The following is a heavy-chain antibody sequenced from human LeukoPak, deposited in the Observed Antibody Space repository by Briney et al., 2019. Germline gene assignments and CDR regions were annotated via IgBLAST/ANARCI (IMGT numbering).Heavy chain of an antibody. CDR3: ARTYYYDSSGYYPI. J-gene: IGHJ3*02. Sequence: KPSETLSLTCTVSGYSISSGYFWGWIRQSPGKGLEWIGYIYYSGSTNYNPSLKSRVTISVDTSKNQFSLKLSSVTAADTAVYYCARTYYYDSSGYYPIWGQGTMVTVSS. V-gene: IGHV4-61*01. CDR2: IYYSGST. D-gene: IGHD3-22*01. CDR1: GYSISSGYF.